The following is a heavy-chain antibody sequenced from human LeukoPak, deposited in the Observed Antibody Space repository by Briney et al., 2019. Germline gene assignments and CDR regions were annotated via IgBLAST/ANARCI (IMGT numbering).Heavy chain of an antibody. CDR1: GFSFDSYN. D-gene: IGHD2-15*01. Sequence: GGSLRLSCAASGFSFDSYNMNWVRQAPGKGLEWVSGISGSGGTTYYADSVKGRFTISRDNSKNTVFLQMDSLGAEDTAMYYCATGYCSGVTCRKDYWGQGTLVTVSS. V-gene: IGHV3-23*01. J-gene: IGHJ4*02. CDR3: ATGYCSGVTCRKDY. CDR2: ISGSGGTT.